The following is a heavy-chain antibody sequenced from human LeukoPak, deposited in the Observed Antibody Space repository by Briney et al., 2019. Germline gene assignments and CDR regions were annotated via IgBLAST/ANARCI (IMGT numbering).Heavy chain of an antibody. J-gene: IGHJ4*02. D-gene: IGHD3-10*01. CDR2: IRYDGSNK. V-gene: IGHV3-30*02. CDR3: AKDRVVTPVYFDY. CDR1: GFTFSSYG. Sequence: GRSLRLSCAASGFTFSSYGMHWVRQAPGKGLEWVAFIRYDGSNKYYADSVKGRFTISRDNSKNTLYLQMNSLRAEDTAVYYCAKDRVVTPVYFDYWGQGTLVTVSS.